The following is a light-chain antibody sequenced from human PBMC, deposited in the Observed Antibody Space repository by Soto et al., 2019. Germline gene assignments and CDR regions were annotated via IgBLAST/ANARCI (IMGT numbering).Light chain of an antibody. CDR3: QQYVSSPWA. CDR2: GAS. CDR1: QSVRNY. Sequence: EIVLTQSPATLSLSPGETATLSCRASQSVRNYLAWYRQKPGQAPRLLIYGASTRATGIPARFSGSGSGTEFTLTISRLEPEDFAVYYCQQYVSSPWAFGQGTKVDIK. V-gene: IGKV3-20*01. J-gene: IGKJ1*01.